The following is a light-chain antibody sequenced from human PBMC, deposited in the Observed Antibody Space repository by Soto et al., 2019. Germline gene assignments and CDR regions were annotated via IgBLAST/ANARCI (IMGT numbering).Light chain of an antibody. CDR3: QQDNSYSWT. Sequence: DIQMTQSPSTLSASVGDRVTITCRASQSISSWLAWYQQKPGKAPKLLNYDASRLESGVPSRFSCSESETEFTLTISRLQPDDFATYYCQQDNSYSWTFGQGTKVEIK. CDR1: QSISSW. J-gene: IGKJ1*01. CDR2: DAS. V-gene: IGKV1-5*01.